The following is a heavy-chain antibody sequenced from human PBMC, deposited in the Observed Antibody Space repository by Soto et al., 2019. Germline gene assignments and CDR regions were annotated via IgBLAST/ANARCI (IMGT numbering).Heavy chain of an antibody. V-gene: IGHV2-5*02. CDR2: IYWDDDK. CDR3: VHHVTGGSFDV. J-gene: IGHJ3*01. Sequence: QITLKESGPTVVKPTQTLTLTCTFSGFSLTTNGVGVGWIRQPPGKALEWLALIYWDDDKRYSPTLKSRLAITKEISKDQVVLTLTDVDHVDAATYFCVHHVTGGSFDVWGQGSRGTVSS. CDR1: GFSLTTNGVG. D-gene: IGHD4-4*01.